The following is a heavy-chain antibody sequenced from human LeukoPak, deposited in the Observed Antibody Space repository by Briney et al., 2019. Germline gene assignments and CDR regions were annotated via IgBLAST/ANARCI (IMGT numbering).Heavy chain of an antibody. J-gene: IGHJ4*02. CDR3: ARDFDQFVSPSYY. CDR2: ISGSGGST. V-gene: IGHV3-23*01. CDR1: GFTFSSYV. D-gene: IGHD6-6*01. Sequence: GGSLRLSCAASGFTFSSYVMRWVRQAPGKGLEWVSSISGSGGSTYHADSVKGRFTISRDNSKNTVYLQMNSLRAEDTAVYYCARDFDQFVSPSYYWGQGTLVTVSS.